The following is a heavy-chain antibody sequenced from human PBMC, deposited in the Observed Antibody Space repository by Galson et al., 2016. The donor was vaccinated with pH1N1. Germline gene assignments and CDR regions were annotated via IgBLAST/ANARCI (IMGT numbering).Heavy chain of an antibody. V-gene: IGHV3-7*01. Sequence: SLRLSCAASGFSLSSYWMSWVRQAPGKGLEWVANINVDGSEKYFVDSVKGRFTISRDNAKNTLYLQINNLRAEDTGIYYCAREPYFPPYFDNWGQGILVTVSS. CDR3: AREPYFPPYFDN. CDR1: GFSLSSYW. J-gene: IGHJ4*02. D-gene: IGHD2-21*01. CDR2: INVDGSEK.